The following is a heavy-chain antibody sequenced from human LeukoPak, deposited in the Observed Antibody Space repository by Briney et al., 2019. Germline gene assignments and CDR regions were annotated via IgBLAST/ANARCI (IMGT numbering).Heavy chain of an antibody. J-gene: IGHJ4*02. V-gene: IGHV3-11*01. CDR2: ISSSGSTI. D-gene: IGHD3-16*02. Sequence: PGGSLRLSCAASGFTFSDYYMSWIRQAPGKGLEWVSYISSSGSTIYYADSVKGRFTISRDNAKNSLYLQMNSLRAEDTAVYYCARDDYVWGSYRTFDYWGQGTLVTVSS. CDR1: GFTFSDYY. CDR3: ARDDYVWGSYRTFDY.